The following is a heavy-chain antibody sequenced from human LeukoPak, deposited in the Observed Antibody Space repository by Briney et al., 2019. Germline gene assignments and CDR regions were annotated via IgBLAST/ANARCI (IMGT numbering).Heavy chain of an antibody. Sequence: GGSLRLSCAASGFTFSSYGMHWVRQAPGKGLEWVAVIWYDGSNKYYADSVKGRFTISRDNSMNTLFLQMNSLRAEDTAVYFCAKGRSNSRYGSVDVWGQGTTVTVSS. D-gene: IGHD2-2*01. V-gene: IGHV3-33*06. J-gene: IGHJ6*02. CDR1: GFTFSSYG. CDR2: IWYDGSNK. CDR3: AKGRSNSRYGSVDV.